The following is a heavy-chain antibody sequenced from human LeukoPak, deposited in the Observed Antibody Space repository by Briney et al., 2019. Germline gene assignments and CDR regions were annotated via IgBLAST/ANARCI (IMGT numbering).Heavy chain of an antibody. CDR2: INHSGST. D-gene: IGHD1-26*01. CDR1: GGSFSGYY. CDR3: AGGVGATNTYYFDY. J-gene: IGHJ4*02. V-gene: IGHV4-34*01. Sequence: PSETLSLTCAVYGGSFSGYYWSWIRQPPGKGLEWIGEINHSGSTNYNPSLKSRVTISVDTSKNQFSLKLSSVTAADTAVYYCAGGVGATNTYYFDYWGQGTLVTVSS.